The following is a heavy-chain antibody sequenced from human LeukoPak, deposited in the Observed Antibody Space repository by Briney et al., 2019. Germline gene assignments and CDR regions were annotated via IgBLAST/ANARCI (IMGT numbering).Heavy chain of an antibody. D-gene: IGHD2-2*01. Sequence: SETLSLTCAVYGESFSGYYWSWIRQPPGKGLEWIGEINHSGSTNYNPSLKSRVTISVDTSKNQFSLKLSSVTAADTAVYYCARKGLGDIVVVPAAKPGPYYFDYWGQGTLVTVSS. V-gene: IGHV4-34*01. CDR1: GESFSGYY. CDR2: INHSGST. CDR3: ARKGLGDIVVVPAAKPGPYYFDY. J-gene: IGHJ4*02.